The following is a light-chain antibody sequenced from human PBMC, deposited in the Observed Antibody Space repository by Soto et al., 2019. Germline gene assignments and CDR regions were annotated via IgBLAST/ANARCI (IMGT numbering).Light chain of an antibody. J-gene: IGLJ1*01. CDR1: SSDVGGYNY. Sequence: QSALTQPASVSGSPGQSITISCTGTSSDVGGYNYVSWYQQHPGKAPKLMIYDVSNRSSGVSNRFSGSKSGNTASLTISGLQAEDEADYYCSSYTSSSTLEGYVFGTGTKVTVL. CDR3: SSYTSSSTLEGYV. V-gene: IGLV2-14*01. CDR2: DVS.